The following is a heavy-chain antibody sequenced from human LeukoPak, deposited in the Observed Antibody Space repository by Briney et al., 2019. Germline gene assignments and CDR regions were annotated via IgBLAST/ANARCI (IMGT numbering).Heavy chain of an antibody. CDR1: GGSISSYY. J-gene: IGHJ4*02. CDR2: IYASGNT. D-gene: IGHD5-18*01. V-gene: IGHV4-4*07. CDR3: ARSIQLWPHSTFDY. Sequence: SETLSLTCTVSGGSISSYYWSWVRQPAGKGLEWIGRIYASGNTNYNPSLKGRVTMTVDTSKNQFSLKLSSVTAADTAVYYCARSIQLWPHSTFDYWGQGSLVTVSS.